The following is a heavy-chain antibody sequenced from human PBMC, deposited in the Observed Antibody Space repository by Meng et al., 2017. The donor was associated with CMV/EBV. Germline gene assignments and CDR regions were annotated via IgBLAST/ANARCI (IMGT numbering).Heavy chain of an antibody. CDR3: ARDKIRSILSGFDP. CDR2: VYHSGSV. D-gene: IGHD2/OR15-2a*01. J-gene: IGHJ5*02. V-gene: IGHV4-4*02. CDR1: GGSISSTNW. Sequence: SETLSLTCAVSGGSISSTNWWSWVRQPPGKGLEWIGEVYHSGSVNYSPSLKSRVTISVDKSKNQFSLKLSSVTAADTAVYYCARDKIRSILSGFDPWGQGTLVTVSS.